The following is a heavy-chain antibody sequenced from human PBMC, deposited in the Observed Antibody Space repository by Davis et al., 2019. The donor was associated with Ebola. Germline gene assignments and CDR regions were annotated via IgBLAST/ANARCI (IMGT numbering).Heavy chain of an antibody. CDR3: AKEDTAMITGPDFYFGMDV. CDR1: GFSFSTYV. Sequence: GESLKISCAASGFSFSTYVMTWVRQAPEKGLEWVSAISSGSDITYYADSVKGRFTISRDNSKNTLYLQMNSLRAEDTAVYYCAKEDTAMITGPDFYFGMDVWGQGTTVTVSS. D-gene: IGHD5-18*01. CDR2: ISSGSDIT. V-gene: IGHV3-23*01. J-gene: IGHJ6*02.